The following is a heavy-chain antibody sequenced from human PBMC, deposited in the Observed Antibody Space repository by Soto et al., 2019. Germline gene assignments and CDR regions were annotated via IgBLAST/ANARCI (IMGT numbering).Heavy chain of an antibody. Sequence: QVQLQQWGAGLLKPSETLSLTCAVYGGSFSGYYWSWIRQPPGKGLEWIGEINHSGSTNYNPSLKSRVTISVDTSKNQFSLKLSSVTAADTAVYYCARGNYYGSGGFDPWGQGTLVTVSS. V-gene: IGHV4-34*01. D-gene: IGHD3-10*01. CDR2: INHSGST. CDR1: GGSFSGYY. CDR3: ARGNYYGSGGFDP. J-gene: IGHJ5*02.